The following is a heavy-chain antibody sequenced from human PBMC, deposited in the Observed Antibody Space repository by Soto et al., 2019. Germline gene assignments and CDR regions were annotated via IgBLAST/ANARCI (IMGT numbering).Heavy chain of an antibody. V-gene: IGHV4-39*01. CDR1: GGSISSSNYY. CDR2: AYYNGNT. Sequence: SETLSLTCVVSGGSISSSNYYWAWIRQPPGKSLEWLGNAYYNGNTYFSPSLNSRLTMSVDTSKNQFYLKLNSVTASDSAVYFFARQESVRNLDLWGQGTLVTVSS. J-gene: IGHJ5*02. CDR3: ARQESVRNLDL.